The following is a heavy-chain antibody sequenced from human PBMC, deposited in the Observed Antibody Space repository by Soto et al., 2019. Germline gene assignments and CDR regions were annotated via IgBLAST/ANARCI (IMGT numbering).Heavy chain of an antibody. Sequence: PGGSLRLSCAASGFSFRDYYMSWIRQAPGKGLEWISYISGSGNTIYYADSVKGRFIISRDNAKTSLFLQMNSLRADDTAVYYCARDRLPMVVVVMGWFDPWGQGTLVTVSS. CDR1: GFSFRDYY. D-gene: IGHD3-22*01. J-gene: IGHJ5*02. CDR2: ISGSGNTI. CDR3: ARDRLPMVVVVMGWFDP. V-gene: IGHV3-11*01.